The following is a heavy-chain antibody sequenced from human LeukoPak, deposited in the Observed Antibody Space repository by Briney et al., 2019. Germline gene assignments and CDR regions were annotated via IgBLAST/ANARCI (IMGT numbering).Heavy chain of an antibody. D-gene: IGHD3-3*01. Sequence: SLSLTCTVSGGSISSSSYYWGWVRQAPGKGLEWVAVISYDGSNKYYADSVKGRFTISRDNSKNTLYLQMHSLRAEDMAVYYCARTYYDFSLLDYWGQGTLVTVSS. CDR3: ARTYYDFSLLDY. J-gene: IGHJ4*02. CDR2: ISYDGSNK. V-gene: IGHV3-30*03. CDR1: GGSISSSSYY.